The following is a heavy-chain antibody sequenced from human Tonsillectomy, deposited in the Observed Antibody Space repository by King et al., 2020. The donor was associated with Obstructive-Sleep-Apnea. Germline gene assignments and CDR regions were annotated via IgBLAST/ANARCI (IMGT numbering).Heavy chain of an antibody. Sequence: VQLVESGGGLVQPGGSLRLSCAASGFTFSSYAMSWVRQAPGKGLEWVSAISGSGGSTYYADSVKGRFTISRDNSKNTLYLQMNSLRAEDTAVYYCAKVEAMIVVVLYYLDYWGQGTLVTVSS. CDR1: GFTFSSYA. J-gene: IGHJ4*02. CDR3: AKVEAMIVVVLYYLDY. D-gene: IGHD3-22*01. CDR2: ISGSGGST. V-gene: IGHV3-23*04.